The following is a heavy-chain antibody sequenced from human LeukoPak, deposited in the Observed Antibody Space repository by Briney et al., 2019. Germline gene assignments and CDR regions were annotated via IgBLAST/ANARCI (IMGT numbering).Heavy chain of an antibody. D-gene: IGHD4-17*01. CDR3: AKGTYGDLGDTFFDY. CDR1: GFTVSSNY. J-gene: IGHJ4*02. CDR2: IYSGGST. V-gene: IGHV3-53*01. Sequence: GGSLRLSCAASGFTVSSNYMSWVRQAPGKGLEWVSVIYSGGSTYYADSVKGRFTISRDNSKNTLYLQMNSLRAEDTAVYYCAKGTYGDLGDTFFDYWGQGTLVTVSS.